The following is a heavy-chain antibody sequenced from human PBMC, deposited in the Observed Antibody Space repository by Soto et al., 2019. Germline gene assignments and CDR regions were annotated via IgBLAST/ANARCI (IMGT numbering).Heavy chain of an antibody. D-gene: IGHD1-1*01. Sequence: VGSLRLSCAVSGFTFSAYWMHWVRQVPGKGLTWVSRISDDGSTATYADSVRGRFVISRDNAKNSLYLEMNTLRVDDSGLYYCARGPRVSSTGTGAHWGRGTLVTVSS. V-gene: IGHV3-74*01. CDR2: ISDDGSTA. CDR3: ARGPRVSSTGTGAH. J-gene: IGHJ4*02. CDR1: GFTFSAYW.